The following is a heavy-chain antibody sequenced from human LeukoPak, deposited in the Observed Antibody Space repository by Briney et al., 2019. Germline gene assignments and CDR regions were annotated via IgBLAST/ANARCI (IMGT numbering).Heavy chain of an antibody. D-gene: IGHD3-22*01. Sequence: PGGSLRLSCAASGFTFSSYSMNWVRQAPGKGLEWVSYISSSSSTIYYADSVKGRFTISRDNAKNSLYLQMNSLRAEDTAVYYCTVVVITTDAFDIWGQGTMVTVSS. CDR3: TVVVITTDAFDI. J-gene: IGHJ3*02. V-gene: IGHV3-48*01. CDR1: GFTFSSYS. CDR2: ISSSSSTI.